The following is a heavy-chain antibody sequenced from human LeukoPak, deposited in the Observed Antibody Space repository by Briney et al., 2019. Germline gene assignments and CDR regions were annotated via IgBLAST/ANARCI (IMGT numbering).Heavy chain of an antibody. Sequence: GGSLRLSCVASGFPFTRSWVSWVRRARGKGLEWVANIKSDGSDKYYVDSVKGRFTISRDNAKNSLYLQMNSLRVEDTAVYYCARNRLRLESWGQGSLVTVSS. CDR1: GFPFTRSW. J-gene: IGHJ4*02. CDR3: ARNRLRLES. D-gene: IGHD2/OR15-2a*01. V-gene: IGHV3-7*01. CDR2: IKSDGSDK.